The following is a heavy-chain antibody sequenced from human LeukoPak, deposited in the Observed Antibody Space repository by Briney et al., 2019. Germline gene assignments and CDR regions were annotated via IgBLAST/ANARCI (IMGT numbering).Heavy chain of an antibody. CDR2: ISGSGGST. D-gene: IGHD4-17*01. J-gene: IGHJ4*02. CDR1: GFTFSGYA. CDR3: AKPLYGDYYLFDY. V-gene: IGHV3-23*01. Sequence: GGSLRLSCAASGFTFSGYAMSWVRQAPGKGLEWVSAISGSGGSTYYADSVKGRFTISRDNSKNTLYLQMNSLRAEDTAVYYCAKPLYGDYYLFDYWGQGTLVTVSS.